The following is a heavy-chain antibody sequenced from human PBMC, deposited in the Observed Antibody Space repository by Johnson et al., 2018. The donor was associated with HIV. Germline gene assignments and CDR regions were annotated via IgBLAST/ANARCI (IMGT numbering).Heavy chain of an antibody. CDR3: ARDLEDIVVVPAAIGAFDI. Sequence: QVQLVESGGGVVQPGRSLRLSCAASGFTFSSYAMHWVRQAPGKGLEWVAVISYDGSNKYYADSVKGRFTIYRDNFKNTLYLQMNSLRAEDTAVYYCARDLEDIVVVPAAIGAFDIWGQGTMVTVSS. J-gene: IGHJ3*02. CDR1: GFTFSSYA. CDR2: ISYDGSNK. V-gene: IGHV3-30*04. D-gene: IGHD2-2*01.